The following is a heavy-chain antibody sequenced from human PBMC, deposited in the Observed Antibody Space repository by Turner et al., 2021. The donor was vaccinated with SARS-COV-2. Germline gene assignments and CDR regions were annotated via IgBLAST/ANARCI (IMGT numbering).Heavy chain of an antibody. CDR1: GFTLSRYA. D-gene: IGHD3-10*02. Sequence: VHLFESEGGLVQPGGSFILSCAASGFTLSRYAMSWVRQAPGKGLEWVSEISSSACTTYYADFESGRFTISRDNSKNTLFQQMDTLRAGNTVLYYCAKYYVYGNHYIGYFDRWGRGTLVTVSS. CDR3: AKYYVYGNHYIGYFDR. V-gene: IGHV3-23*01. CDR2: ISSSACTT. J-gene: IGHJ2*01.